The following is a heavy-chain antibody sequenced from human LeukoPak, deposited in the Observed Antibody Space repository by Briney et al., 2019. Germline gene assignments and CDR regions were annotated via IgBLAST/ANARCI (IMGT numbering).Heavy chain of an antibody. Sequence: PSETLSLTCTVSGGSISSSSYYWGWIRQPPGKGLEWIGSIYYSGSTYYNPSLKSRVAISIDTSKNHFSLKLSSMTAADTAVYYCARGSYVEMGFDSWGQGTLVTVSS. D-gene: IGHD5-24*01. CDR3: ARGSYVEMGFDS. J-gene: IGHJ4*02. V-gene: IGHV4-39*02. CDR1: GGSISSSSYY. CDR2: IYYSGST.